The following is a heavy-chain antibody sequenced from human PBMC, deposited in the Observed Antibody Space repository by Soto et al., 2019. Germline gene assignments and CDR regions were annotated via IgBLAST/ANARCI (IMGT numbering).Heavy chain of an antibody. CDR1: GFTFSTHA. Sequence: QVQLVESGGGVVQPGRSLRLSCAAAGFTFSTHAMHWVRQAPGKGLEWVAFIWSDGSNKYYADSVKGRATISRDDSKRTVDLQMNSLRAEDTAVYYCARAPPGSGWAFDYWGQGTLVTVSS. D-gene: IGHD6-19*01. CDR2: IWSDGSNK. CDR3: ARAPPGSGWAFDY. V-gene: IGHV3-33*01. J-gene: IGHJ4*02.